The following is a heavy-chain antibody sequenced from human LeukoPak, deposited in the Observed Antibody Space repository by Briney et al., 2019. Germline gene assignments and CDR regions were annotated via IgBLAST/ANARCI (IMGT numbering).Heavy chain of an antibody. J-gene: IGHJ4*02. Sequence: GGSLRLSCAASGFTFSSYWMGWVRQAPGKGLEWVANIKQDGSEKYYVDSVKGRFTISGDNAKNSLYLQMNSLRAEDTAVYYCARIGYMDRFDYWGQGTLVTVSS. V-gene: IGHV3-7*01. CDR1: GFTFSSYW. D-gene: IGHD6-13*01. CDR2: IKQDGSEK. CDR3: ARIGYMDRFDY.